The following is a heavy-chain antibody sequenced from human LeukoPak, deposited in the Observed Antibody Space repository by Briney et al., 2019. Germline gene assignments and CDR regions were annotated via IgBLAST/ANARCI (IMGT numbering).Heavy chain of an antibody. CDR3: AREFSHQLPRRPYNWFDP. V-gene: IGHV3-33*01. Sequence: GGSLRLSCAASGFSFSDYGMHWVRQAPGKGLEWVALIWYDGTNKYYVDSVKGRFTISRDNSKNTLYLQMNSLRADDTAVYYCAREFSHQLPRRPYNWFDPWGQGTLVTVSS. CDR1: GFSFSDYG. CDR2: IWYDGTNK. J-gene: IGHJ5*02. D-gene: IGHD2-2*01.